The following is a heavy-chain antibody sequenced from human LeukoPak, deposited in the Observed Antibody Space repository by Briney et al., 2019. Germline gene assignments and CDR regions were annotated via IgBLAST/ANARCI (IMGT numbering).Heavy chain of an antibody. V-gene: IGHV1-2*02. D-gene: IGHD6-19*01. CDR3: AREEGSSGWSLGF. J-gene: IGHJ4*02. Sequence: ASVKVSCKASGYTFTRYYMHWVRQAPGKGLEWMGWINPNSGGTNYAQKFQGRVTMTRDTSISTAYMELSRLRSDDTAVYYCAREEGSSGWSLGFWGQGTLVTVSS. CDR1: GYTFTRYY. CDR2: INPNSGGT.